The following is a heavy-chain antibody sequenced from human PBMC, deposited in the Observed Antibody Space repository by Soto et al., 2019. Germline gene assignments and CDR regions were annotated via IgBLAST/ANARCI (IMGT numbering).Heavy chain of an antibody. CDR1: CGSFSGYY. CDR2: INHSGST. D-gene: IGHD6-19*01. Sequence: KASETLSLTCAVYCGSFSGYYWSWIRQPPGKGLEWIGEINHSGSTNYNPSLKSRVTISVDTSKNQFSLKLSSVTAADTAVYYCARGKTVAGKGGFDYWGQGTLVTVS. CDR3: ARGKTVAGKGGFDY. J-gene: IGHJ4*02. V-gene: IGHV4-34*01.